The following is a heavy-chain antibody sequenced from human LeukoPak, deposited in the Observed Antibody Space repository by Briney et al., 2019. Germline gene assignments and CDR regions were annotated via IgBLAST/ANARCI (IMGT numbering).Heavy chain of an antibody. CDR3: ARDLGGELNGLFDY. CDR2: IYYSGST. Sequence: SETLSLTCTVPGGSISSYYWSWIRQPPGKGLEWIGYIYYSGSTNYNPSLKSRVTISVDTSKNQFSLKLSSVTAADTAVYYCARDLGGELNGLFDYWGQGTLVTVSS. CDR1: GGSISSYY. D-gene: IGHD1-26*01. J-gene: IGHJ4*02. V-gene: IGHV4-59*01.